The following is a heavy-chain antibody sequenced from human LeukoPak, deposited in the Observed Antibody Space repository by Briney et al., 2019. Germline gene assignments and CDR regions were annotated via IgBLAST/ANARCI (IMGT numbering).Heavy chain of an antibody. D-gene: IGHD1-26*01. CDR1: GFTFSSYA. CDR3: AKGGKWDVTPFDY. J-gene: IGHJ4*02. V-gene: IGHV3-23*01. Sequence: GGSLRLSCVASGFTFSSYAMSWVRQAPGKGLEWVSTISGSGGGTYYADSVKGRFTISRDNSKNTLYLQMNSLRAEDTAVYYCAKGGKWDVTPFDYWGQGTLVTVSS. CDR2: ISGSGGGT.